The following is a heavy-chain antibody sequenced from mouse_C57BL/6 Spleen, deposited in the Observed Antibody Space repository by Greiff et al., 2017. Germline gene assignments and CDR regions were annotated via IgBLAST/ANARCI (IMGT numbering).Heavy chain of an antibody. Sequence: VQLQQSVAELVRPGASVKLSCTASGFNIKNTYMHWVKQRPEQGLEWIGRIDPANGNTKYAPKFQGKATITADTSSNTAYLQLSSLTSEDTASYCCALDGVTTDWYFDVWGTGTTVTVSS. J-gene: IGHJ1*03. CDR3: ALDGVTTDWYFDV. V-gene: IGHV14-3*01. CDR1: GFNIKNTY. CDR2: IDPANGNT. D-gene: IGHD2-1*01.